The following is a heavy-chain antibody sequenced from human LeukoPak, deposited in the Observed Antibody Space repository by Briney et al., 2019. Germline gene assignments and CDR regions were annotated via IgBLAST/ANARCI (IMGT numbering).Heavy chain of an antibody. V-gene: IGHV1-69*04. D-gene: IGHD3-3*01. CDR3: AKSIWSGYSSFDY. J-gene: IGHJ4*02. CDR2: IIPILGIA. Sequence: LVKVSCKASGGTFSSYAISWVRQAPGQGLGWKGRIIPILGIANYTQKFQGRVTITADKSTSTAYMELSSLRSEDTAVYYCAKSIWSGYSSFDYWGQGTLVTVSS. CDR1: GGTFSSYA.